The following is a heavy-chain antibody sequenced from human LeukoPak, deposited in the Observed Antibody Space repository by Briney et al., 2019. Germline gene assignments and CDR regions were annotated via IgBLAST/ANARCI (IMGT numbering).Heavy chain of an antibody. Sequence: PGGSLRLSCAASGFTVSSNYMSWVRQAPGKGLEWVSVIYSGGSTYYADSVKGRFTISRDNSKNTLYLQMNSLRAEDTAVYYCARVKTRIRFDPWGQGTLVTVSS. V-gene: IGHV3-53*01. J-gene: IGHJ5*02. CDR2: IYSGGST. CDR3: ARVKTRIRFDP. CDR1: GFTVSSNY.